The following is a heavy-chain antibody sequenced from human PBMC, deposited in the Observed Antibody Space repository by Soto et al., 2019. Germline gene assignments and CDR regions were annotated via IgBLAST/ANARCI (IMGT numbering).Heavy chain of an antibody. J-gene: IGHJ3*02. CDR2: IDPRAGSA. V-gene: IGHV1-46*01. Sequence: QLQLVQSGAEVKKPRASVRVSCKASGYTFTTYYLHWLRQAPGQGLERMGIIDPRAGSASDAPNCPGRVTKTRDTSTRTVYMDLRSLRSEETAVYYCAGAGYYDSSGYGGFDICGQGTMVTVSS. D-gene: IGHD3-22*01. CDR3: AGAGYYDSSGYGGFDI. CDR1: GYTFTTYY.